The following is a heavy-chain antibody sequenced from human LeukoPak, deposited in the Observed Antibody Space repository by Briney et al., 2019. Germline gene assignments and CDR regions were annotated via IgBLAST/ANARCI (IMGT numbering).Heavy chain of an antibody. CDR2: ISSSSSYI. J-gene: IGHJ4*02. Sequence: GGSLRLSCADSGFTFSSHSMNWVRQAPGKGLEWVSCISSSSSYIYYADSVKGRFTISRDNAKNSLYLQMNSLRAEDTAVYYCATSPVYSYGHPYYFDYWGQGTLVTVSS. CDR1: GFTFSSHS. D-gene: IGHD5-18*01. CDR3: ATSPVYSYGHPYYFDY. V-gene: IGHV3-21*01.